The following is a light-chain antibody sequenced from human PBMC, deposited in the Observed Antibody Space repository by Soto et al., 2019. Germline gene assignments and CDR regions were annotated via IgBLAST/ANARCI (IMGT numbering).Light chain of an antibody. V-gene: IGLV2-8*01. CDR1: SSDVGGYNY. J-gene: IGLJ1*01. Sequence: QSALTQPLSASGSPGQSVTISCTGTSSDVGGYNYVAWYQQRPGKAPTLMIYDVTKRPSGVPDRFSGSKSGNTASLTVSGLQAEDEADYYCSSFAASNILVFGTGTKLTVL. CDR3: SSFAASNILV. CDR2: DVT.